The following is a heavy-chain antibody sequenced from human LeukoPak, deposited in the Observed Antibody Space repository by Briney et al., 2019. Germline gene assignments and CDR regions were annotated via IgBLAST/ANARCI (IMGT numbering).Heavy chain of an antibody. CDR3: ARDQEQGLGELSFSVDY. CDR2: ISYDGSNK. CDR1: GFTFSSYA. J-gene: IGHJ4*02. Sequence: GRSLRLSCAASGFTFSSYAMHWVRQAPGKGLEWVAVISYDGSNKYYADSVKGRFTISRDNSKNTLYLQMNSLRAEDTAVYYCARDQEQGLGELSFSVDYWGQGTLVTVSS. D-gene: IGHD3-16*02. V-gene: IGHV3-30-3*01.